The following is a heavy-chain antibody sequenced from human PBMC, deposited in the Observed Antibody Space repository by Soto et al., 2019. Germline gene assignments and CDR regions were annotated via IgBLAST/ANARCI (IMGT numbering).Heavy chain of an antibody. J-gene: IGHJ5*02. CDR1: GDSVSSNSAA. CDR2: TYYRSKWYS. V-gene: IGHV6-1*01. D-gene: IGHD5-18*01. CDR3: VRIIRVGYSYGANWFDP. Sequence: SQTLSLTCAISGDSVSSNSAAWNWIRQSPSRGLEWLGRTYYRSKWYSDYAVSVKSRITINPDTSKNQFSLQLNSVTPEDTAVYYCVRIIRVGYSYGANWFDPWGQGTLVTVSS.